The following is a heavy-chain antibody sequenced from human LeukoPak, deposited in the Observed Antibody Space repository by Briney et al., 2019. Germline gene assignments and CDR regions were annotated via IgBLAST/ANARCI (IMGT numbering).Heavy chain of an antibody. Sequence: GGSLRLSCAASGFTFSSYWMHWVRQAPGKGLVWVSRINSDGSSTSYADSVKGRFTISRDNSKNSLYLQMNSLRAEDTAVYYCARYGNGAWLGHYAFDMWGQGTMVTVSS. J-gene: IGHJ3*02. CDR3: ARYGNGAWLGHYAFDM. V-gene: IGHV3-74*01. CDR1: GFTFSSYW. D-gene: IGHD6-19*01. CDR2: INSDGSST.